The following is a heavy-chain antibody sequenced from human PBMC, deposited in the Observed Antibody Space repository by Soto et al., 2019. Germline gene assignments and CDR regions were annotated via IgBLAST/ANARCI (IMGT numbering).Heavy chain of an antibody. J-gene: IGHJ4*02. Sequence: LSLTCTVSGGSISSGDYYWSWIRQPPGKGLEWIGYIYYSGSTNYNPSLKSRVTISVDTSKNQFSLKLSSVTAADTAVYYCARVGTSSGVYYFDYWGQGTLVTVSS. V-gene: IGHV4-61*08. CDR2: IYYSGST. D-gene: IGHD3-22*01. CDR1: GGSISSGDYY. CDR3: ARVGTSSGVYYFDY.